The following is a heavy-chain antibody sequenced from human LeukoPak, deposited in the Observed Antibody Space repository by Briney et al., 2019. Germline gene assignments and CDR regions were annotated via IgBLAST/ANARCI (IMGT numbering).Heavy chain of an antibody. D-gene: IGHD1-14*01. CDR2: ISSDGSKK. Sequence: QPGGSLRLSCAASGFTFSTYAMDWVRQAPGKGLEWVATISSDGSKKWYADSVEGRFTISRDSSKNTLYLQMDSLRAEDTAVYYCAKTGPYYFDYWGQGTLVTVSS. CDR3: AKTGPYYFDY. V-gene: IGHV3-30-3*02. CDR1: GFTFSTYA. J-gene: IGHJ4*02.